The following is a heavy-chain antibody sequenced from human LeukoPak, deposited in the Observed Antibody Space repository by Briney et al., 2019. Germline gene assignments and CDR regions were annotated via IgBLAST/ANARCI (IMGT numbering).Heavy chain of an antibody. J-gene: IGHJ4*02. Sequence: ASVKVSCKASGYTFTSYCMHWVRQAPGQGLEWMGIINPSGGSTSYAQKFQGRVTMTRDTSTSTVYMELSSLRSEDTAVYYCARDRVDGYNWLYFDYWGQGTLVTVSS. CDR3: ARDRVDGYNWLYFDY. CDR2: INPSGGST. CDR1: GYTFTSYC. D-gene: IGHD5-24*01. V-gene: IGHV1-46*01.